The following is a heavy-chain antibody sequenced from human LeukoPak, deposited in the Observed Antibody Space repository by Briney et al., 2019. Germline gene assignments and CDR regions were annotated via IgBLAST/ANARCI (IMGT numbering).Heavy chain of an antibody. V-gene: IGHV4-4*07. D-gene: IGHD3-10*01. CDR3: ARDSGTTGEVKFDP. J-gene: IGHJ5*02. CDR1: GGSISSFY. CDR2: IYTSGTT. Sequence: YPSETLSLTCSVSGGSISSFYCNWMRQPAGKGLEWIGRIYTSGTTTYNPSLKSRVTMSVDTSKNQFSLKLSSVTAADTAVYYCARDSGTTGEVKFDPWGQGTLVTVSS.